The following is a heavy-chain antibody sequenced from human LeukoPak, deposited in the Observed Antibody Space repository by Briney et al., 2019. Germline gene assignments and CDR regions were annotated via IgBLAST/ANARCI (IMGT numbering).Heavy chain of an antibody. V-gene: IGHV3-30-3*01. D-gene: IGHD4-17*01. J-gene: IGHJ4*02. Sequence: GGSLRLSCAASGFTFSSYAMHWVRQAPGKGLEWVAVISYDGSNKYYADSVKGRFTISRDNSKNTLYLQMNSLRAEDTAVYYCARVDYGGNSGPYFDYWDQGTLVTVSS. CDR3: ARVDYGGNSGPYFDY. CDR2: ISYDGSNK. CDR1: GFTFSSYA.